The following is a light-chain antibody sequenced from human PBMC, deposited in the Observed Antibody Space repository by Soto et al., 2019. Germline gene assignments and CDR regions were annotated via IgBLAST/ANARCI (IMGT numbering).Light chain of an antibody. CDR3: QQYITSPPMYT. J-gene: IGKJ2*01. V-gene: IGKV3-20*01. Sequence: ETVLTQSPGTLSLSPGERATLSCRASQSVTSRYLAWYQQKPGQAPRLLIYGASNRATGIPDRFSGSGSGTEFTLTISRLEPEDFAVYYCQQYITSPPMYTFGKGTKLEIK. CDR1: QSVTSRY. CDR2: GAS.